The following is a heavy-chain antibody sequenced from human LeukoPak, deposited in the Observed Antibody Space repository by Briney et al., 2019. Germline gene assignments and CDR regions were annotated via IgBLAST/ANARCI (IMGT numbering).Heavy chain of an antibody. D-gene: IGHD3-3*01. J-gene: IGHJ6*02. Sequence: ASVKVSCKASGYTFTSYYMHWVRQAPAQGLEWMGIINPSGGSTSYAQKFQGRVTMTRDTSTSTVYMELSSLRSEDTAVYYCARGYDFWSGYYITNYYYYGMDVWGQGTTVTVSS. CDR2: INPSGGST. V-gene: IGHV1-46*01. CDR3: ARGYDFWSGYYITNYYYYGMDV. CDR1: GYTFTSYY.